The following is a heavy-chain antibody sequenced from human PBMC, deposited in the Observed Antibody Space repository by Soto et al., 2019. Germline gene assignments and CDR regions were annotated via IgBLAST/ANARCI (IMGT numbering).Heavy chain of an antibody. CDR2: ISYDGSNE. CDR1: GFTFSSYA. Sequence: PGWSLRLSCAASGFTFSSYAMHWVRQAPGKGLEWVAVISYDGSNEYYADSVKGRFTISRDNSKNTLYLQVNSLRAEDTAMYYCLRETLTIRLYFVYWGTGALVKVS. CDR3: LRETLTIRLYFVY. J-gene: IGHJ4*02. V-gene: IGHV3-30-3*01. D-gene: IGHD3-3*01.